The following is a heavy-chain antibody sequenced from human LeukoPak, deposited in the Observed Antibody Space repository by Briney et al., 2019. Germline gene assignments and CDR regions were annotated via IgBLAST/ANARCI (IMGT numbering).Heavy chain of an antibody. V-gene: IGHV1-69*06. CDR2: IIPIFGTA. CDR3: ARAILPIRRDGYTLVGRVLVY. Sequence: GASVKVSCKASGGTFSSYAISWVRQAPGQGLEWMGGIIPIFGTANYAQKFQGRVTITADKSTSTAYMELSRLRSDDTAVYYCARAILPIRRDGYTLVGRVLVYWGQGTLVTVSS. CDR1: GGTFSSYA. D-gene: IGHD5-24*01. J-gene: IGHJ4*02.